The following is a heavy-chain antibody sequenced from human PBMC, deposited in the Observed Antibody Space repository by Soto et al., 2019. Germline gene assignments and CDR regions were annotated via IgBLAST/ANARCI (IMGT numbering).Heavy chain of an antibody. J-gene: IGHJ4*02. CDR3: FYFDGSGYGY. D-gene: IGHD3-22*01. Sequence: EVQLVESGGGLVKPGGSLRLSCAASGFTFSNAWMNWVRQAPGKGLEWVGRIKSKTDGGTTDYAAPVKGRFTISRDDSKNTLYLQMNSLTTEDTAVYYVFYFDGSGYGYWGQGTLVTVSS. CDR1: GFTFSNAW. V-gene: IGHV3-15*07. CDR2: IKSKTDGGTT.